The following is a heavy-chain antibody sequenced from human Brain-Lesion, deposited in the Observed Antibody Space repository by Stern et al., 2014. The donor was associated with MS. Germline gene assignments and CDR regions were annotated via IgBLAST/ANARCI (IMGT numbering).Heavy chain of an antibody. J-gene: IGHJ4*02. D-gene: IGHD2-2*01. CDR1: GYTFSSYD. Sequence: QVQLVQSGAEVKKPGASVKVSCKASGYTFSSYDITWVRQASGHGLEWMGWMNPYSGNTGYAQKFKGRVSMTSDPSISTVYMELTSRTSDDTAVYFCARAVRNQLLSEYWGQGTLVTVSS. V-gene: IGHV1-8*01. CDR2: MNPYSGNT. CDR3: ARAVRNQLLSEY.